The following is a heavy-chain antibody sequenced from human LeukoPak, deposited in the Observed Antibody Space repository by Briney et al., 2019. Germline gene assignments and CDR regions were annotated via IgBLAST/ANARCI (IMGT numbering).Heavy chain of an antibody. V-gene: IGHV3-53*01. CDR1: GFTINSNY. CDR3: ARELYGMDV. J-gene: IGHJ6*02. CDR2: IYRGGTT. Sequence: GGSLTLSCAASGFTINSNYMSWLPHAPGKGLEWVSVIYRGGTTYYADSVQGRFTISRDNSKNTLYLQMNSLRAEDTAVYYCARELYGMDVWGQGTTVTVS.